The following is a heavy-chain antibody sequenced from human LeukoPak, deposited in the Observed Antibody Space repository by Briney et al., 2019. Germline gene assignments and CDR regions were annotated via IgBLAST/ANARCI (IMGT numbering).Heavy chain of an antibody. CDR3: ARDQWLPKYSSSSDYYYYYMDV. Sequence: GGSLRLSCAASGFTFSSYAMSWVRQAPGKGLEWVSAISGRGGSTYYADSVKGRFTISRDKSNNTLYLQMNSLRAEDTAVYYCARDQWLPKYSSSSDYYYYYMDVWGKGTTVTVSS. D-gene: IGHD6-6*01. CDR2: ISGRGGST. CDR1: GFTFSSYA. V-gene: IGHV3-23*01. J-gene: IGHJ6*03.